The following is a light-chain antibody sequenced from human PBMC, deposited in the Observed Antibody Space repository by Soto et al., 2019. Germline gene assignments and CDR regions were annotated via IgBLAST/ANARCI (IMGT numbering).Light chain of an antibody. CDR2: DAS. V-gene: IGKV3-11*01. J-gene: IGKJ3*01. CDR1: QSVTNY. Sequence: EVVLTQSPATLSLSPGERATLSCRASQSVTNYLAWYQQKPGQAPRLLIYDASTRAAGIPARFSGSGSGTDFTLTISSLEPEDFAVYYCQQRSKSFNLGPGTKVDIK. CDR3: QQRSKSFN.